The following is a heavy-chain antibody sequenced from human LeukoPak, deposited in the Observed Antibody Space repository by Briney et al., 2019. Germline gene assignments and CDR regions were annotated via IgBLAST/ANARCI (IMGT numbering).Heavy chain of an antibody. CDR1: GGTFSSYA. V-gene: IGHV1-69*04. J-gene: IGHJ4*02. Sequence: SVKVSCKASGGTFSSYAISWVRQAPGQGLEWMGRIIPILGIANYAQKFQGRATITADKSTSTAYMELSSLRSEDTAVYYCARAVVPAAFDYWGQGTLVTVSS. CDR3: ARAVVPAAFDY. CDR2: IIPILGIA. D-gene: IGHD2-2*01.